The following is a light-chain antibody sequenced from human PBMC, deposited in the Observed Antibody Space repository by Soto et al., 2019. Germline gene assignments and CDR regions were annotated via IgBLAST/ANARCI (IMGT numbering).Light chain of an antibody. CDR1: QSVSSF. V-gene: IGKV3-11*01. CDR3: HRRNNWRPRST. J-gene: IGKJ2*01. Sequence: EIVFTLSPATLSFSPGERATLSCRASQSVSSFLAWYQQQPGQAPRPLLYNSFKTATGTPARFRGSGCGTDLTLTITSRNPQDFAVYYCHRRNNWRPRSTFGQGTKVDIK. CDR2: NSF.